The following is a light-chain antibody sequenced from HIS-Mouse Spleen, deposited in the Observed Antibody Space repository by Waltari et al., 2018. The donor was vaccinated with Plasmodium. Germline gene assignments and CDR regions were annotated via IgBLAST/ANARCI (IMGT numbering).Light chain of an antibody. J-gene: IGLJ2*01. V-gene: IGLV2-23*03. CDR3: CSYAGSSTFVV. CDR1: SSYVGSYNL. CDR2: EGS. Sequence: QSALTQPASVSGSPGQSITIPCTGTSSYVGSYNLVSWYQQHPGKAPKRMIYEGSKRPSGVSNRFSGSKSGNTASLTISGLQAEDEADYYCCSYAGSSTFVVFGGGTKLTVL.